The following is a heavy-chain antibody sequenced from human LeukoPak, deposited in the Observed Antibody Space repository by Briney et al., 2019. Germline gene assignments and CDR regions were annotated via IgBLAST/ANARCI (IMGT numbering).Heavy chain of an antibody. J-gene: IGHJ4*02. D-gene: IGHD2-15*01. CDR1: GFSLSTSGVG. CDR2: IDWDDDK. CDR3: ARINSGSCKEDY. Sequence: SGPTLVKPTQTLTLTCTFSGFSLSTSGVGVGWIRQPPGKALEWLARIDWDDDKYYSTSLKTRLTISKDTSKNQVVLTMTNMDPVDTATYYCARINSGSCKEDYWGQGTLVTVSS. V-gene: IGHV2-70*11.